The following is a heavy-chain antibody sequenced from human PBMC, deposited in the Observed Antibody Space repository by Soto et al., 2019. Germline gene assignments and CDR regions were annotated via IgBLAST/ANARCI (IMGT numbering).Heavy chain of an antibody. Sequence: QVQLVESGGGVVQPGRSLRLSCAASGFAFSRYGMHWVRQAPDKGLEWVAVISYDGSNKYYADSVKGRFTISRDNSKNTLYLQMNSLRAEDTAVYYCAKNIGGYDGLDYWGQGTLVTVSS. J-gene: IGHJ4*02. CDR2: ISYDGSNK. CDR3: AKNIGGYDGLDY. V-gene: IGHV3-30*18. CDR1: GFAFSRYG. D-gene: IGHD5-12*01.